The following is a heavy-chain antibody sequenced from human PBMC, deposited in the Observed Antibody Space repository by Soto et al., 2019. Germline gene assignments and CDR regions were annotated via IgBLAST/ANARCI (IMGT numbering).Heavy chain of an antibody. V-gene: IGHV4-59*01. CDR1: GGSISSYY. CDR3: ARRDSSLRGDYFDY. Sequence: SETLSLTCPVSGGSISSYYWSWIRQPPGKGLEWIGYIYYSGSTNYNPSLKSRVTISVDTSKNQFSLKLSSVTAADTAVYYCARRDSSLRGDYFDYWGQGTLVTVSS. CDR2: IYYSGST. J-gene: IGHJ4*02. D-gene: IGHD6-13*01.